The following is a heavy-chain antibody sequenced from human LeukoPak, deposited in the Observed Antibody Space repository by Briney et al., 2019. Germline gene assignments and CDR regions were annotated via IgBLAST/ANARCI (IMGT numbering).Heavy chain of an antibody. J-gene: IGHJ4*02. CDR1: GFTFSSYA. CDR2: ISYDGSNK. CDR3: ASPSGSSGWYRYYFDY. D-gene: IGHD6-19*01. V-gene: IGHV3-30*04. Sequence: PGGSLRLSCAASGFTFSSYAMHWVRQAPSKGLEWVAVISYDGSNKYYADSVKGRFTISRDNSKNTLYLQMNSLRAEDTAVYYCASPSGSSGWYRYYFDYWGQGTLVTVSS.